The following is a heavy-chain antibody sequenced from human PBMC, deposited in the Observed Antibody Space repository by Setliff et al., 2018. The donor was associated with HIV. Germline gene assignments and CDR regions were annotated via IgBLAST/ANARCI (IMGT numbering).Heavy chain of an antibody. CDR2: VFSSGTT. D-gene: IGHD5-18*01. CDR3: ARVPRQLLKGAAAYFDY. Sequence: SETLSLTCTVSGDSVVSGYYWAWIRQSPIEGLEWIGSVFSSGTTYYSPSLAGRLIISLDRPRNQFSLRLSSVTAADTAVYYCARVPRQLLKGAAAYFDYWGQGILVTVSS. V-gene: IGHV4-38-2*02. CDR1: GDSVVSGYY. J-gene: IGHJ4*02.